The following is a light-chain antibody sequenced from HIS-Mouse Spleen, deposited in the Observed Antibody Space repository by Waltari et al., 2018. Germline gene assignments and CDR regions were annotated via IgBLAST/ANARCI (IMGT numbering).Light chain of an antibody. Sequence: DIQMTQSPSSLSASVGDRVTITCRASQSISSYLNWYQQKPGKAPKPLIYAASSLQSGVPSRFSGSGSGTDFTLTISSLQPEDFATYYCKQSYSTPFTFGPGTKVDIK. J-gene: IGKJ3*01. CDR1: QSISSY. V-gene: IGKV1-39*01. CDR2: AAS. CDR3: KQSYSTPFT.